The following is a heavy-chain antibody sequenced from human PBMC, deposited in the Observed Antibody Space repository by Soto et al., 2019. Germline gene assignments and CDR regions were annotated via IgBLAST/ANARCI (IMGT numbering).Heavy chain of an antibody. J-gene: IGHJ4*02. CDR3: AKPRLVAGLIKYVDFAS. D-gene: IGHD6-19*01. V-gene: IGHV3-23*01. CDR1: GFTFISYA. Sequence: GWSLRLACEFSGFTFISYAMSWVRQSPGKGLEWVAVISGTGVSSQYADSVKGRFTISRDNSKNTLTLQMNSLRAEDTAVYYCAKPRLVAGLIKYVDFASWGQGTLVTVSS. CDR2: ISGTGVSS.